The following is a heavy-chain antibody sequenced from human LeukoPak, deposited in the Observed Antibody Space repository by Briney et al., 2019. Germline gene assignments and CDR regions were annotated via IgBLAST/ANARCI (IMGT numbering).Heavy chain of an antibody. CDR3: ARLQTYYYSSGSSRVAFDI. J-gene: IGHJ3*02. CDR2: INPTSGGT. CDR1: GYTFTGYY. Sequence: ASVKVSCKASGYTFTGYYMHLVRQAPRQGLEWMEWINPTSGGTHYAQKFQGRVTMTRDTSLSTAYLELSRLRSDDTAVYYSARLQTYYYSSGSSRVAFDIWSQGTMVTVSS. D-gene: IGHD3-10*01. V-gene: IGHV1-2*02.